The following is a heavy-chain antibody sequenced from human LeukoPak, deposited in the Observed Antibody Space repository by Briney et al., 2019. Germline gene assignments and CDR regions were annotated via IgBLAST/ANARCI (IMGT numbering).Heavy chain of an antibody. CDR1: GFTFSDAW. CDR3: STDRGVTS. Sequence: GRSLRLSCAASGFTFSDAWMNWVRQAPGKGLEWVGRIKSKRDGGTADYAAPVKGRFTISRDDSRNTLYLQMNSLETEDTAVYYCSTDRGVTSWGQGTLVTVSS. D-gene: IGHD3-10*01. V-gene: IGHV3-15*01. J-gene: IGHJ5*02. CDR2: IKSKRDGGTA.